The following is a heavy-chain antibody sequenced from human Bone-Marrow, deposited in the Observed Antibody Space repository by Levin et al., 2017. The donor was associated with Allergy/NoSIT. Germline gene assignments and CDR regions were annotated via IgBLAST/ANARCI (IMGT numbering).Heavy chain of an antibody. J-gene: IGHJ5*02. CDR3: ARDPNMIVVP. V-gene: IGHV3-48*01. D-gene: IGHD3-22*01. CDR2: ISLSSSTK. Sequence: LGESLKISCAASGFTFSDYSMNWVRQAPGKGLEWISYISLSSSTKYYADSVKGRFTISRDNAKNSLFLQMNSLRAEDTAVYYCARDPNMIVVPWGQGTLVTVSS. CDR1: GFTFSDYS.